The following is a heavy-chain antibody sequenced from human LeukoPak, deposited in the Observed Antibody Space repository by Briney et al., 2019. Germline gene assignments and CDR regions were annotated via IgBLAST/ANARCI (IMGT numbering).Heavy chain of an antibody. J-gene: IGHJ4*02. D-gene: IGHD2-21*01. CDR2: INHSGST. CDR3: ARGLLRRRNSRGYYFDY. CDR1: GGSFSGYY. V-gene: IGHV4-34*01. Sequence: KPSETLSLTCAVYGGSFSGYYWSWIRQPPGKGLEWIGEINHSGSTNYNPSLKSRVTISVDTSKNQFSLKLSSVTAADTAVYYCARGLLRRRNSRGYYFDYWGQGTLVTVSS.